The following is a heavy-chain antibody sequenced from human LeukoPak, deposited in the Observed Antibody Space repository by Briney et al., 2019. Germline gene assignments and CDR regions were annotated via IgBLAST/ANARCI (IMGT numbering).Heavy chain of an antibody. CDR1: GYTFTGHY. J-gene: IGHJ4*02. V-gene: IGHV1-2*02. CDR2: INPNNGGT. Sequence: ASVKVSCKASGYTFTGHYMQWVRQAPGQGLEWMGWINPNNGGTNHAQKFQGRVTMTRDTSISTAYMELSSLRSDDTAVYYCASLGVGITLYDYWGQGTLVTVSS. D-gene: IGHD3-22*01. CDR3: ASLGVGITLYDY.